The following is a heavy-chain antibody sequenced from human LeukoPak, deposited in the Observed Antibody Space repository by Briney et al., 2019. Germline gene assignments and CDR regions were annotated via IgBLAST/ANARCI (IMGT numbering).Heavy chain of an antibody. D-gene: IGHD4-11*01. V-gene: IGHV3-72*01. J-gene: IGHJ2*01. CDR3: TRYDYDNYSL. Sequence: GGSLRLSGAASGFIFSDYYMDWVRQAPGKGLEWVGRSRNKANNYVTEYAASVTGRFTISRDASKNSLYLQMNSLKTEDTAMYYCTRYDYDNYSLWGRGTLVTVSS. CDR2: SRNKANNYVT. CDR1: GFIFSDYY.